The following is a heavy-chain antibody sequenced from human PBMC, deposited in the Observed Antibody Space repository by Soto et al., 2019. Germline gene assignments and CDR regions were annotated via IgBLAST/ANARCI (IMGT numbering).Heavy chain of an antibody. CDR3: TTDSGDYPPYYYYGMDV. Sequence: GGSLRLSCAASGFTFSNAWMSWVRQAPGKGLEWVGRIKSKTDGGTTDYAAPVKGRFTISRDDSKKTLYLQMNSLKTEDTAVYYCTTDSGDYPPYYYYGMDVWGQGTTVTVSS. CDR1: GFTFSNAW. D-gene: IGHD4-17*01. V-gene: IGHV3-15*01. CDR2: IKSKTDGGTT. J-gene: IGHJ6*02.